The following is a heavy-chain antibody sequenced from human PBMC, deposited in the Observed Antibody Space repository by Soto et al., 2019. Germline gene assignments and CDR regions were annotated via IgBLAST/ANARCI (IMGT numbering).Heavy chain of an antibody. J-gene: IGHJ4*02. CDR3: RRRGSDDSYFDY. D-gene: IGHD2-21*02. Sequence: EVQLLESGGGLVQPGGSLRLSCAASGFTFTNYAMRWVRQAPGKGLEWISTIGGSDGRKYYADSVMGRFTISKDNSKKTQYLKTKNLRAEDTAIYYCRRRGSDDSYFDYWGQGTLVTVSS. CDR1: GFTFTNYA. CDR2: IGGSDGRK. V-gene: IGHV3-23*01.